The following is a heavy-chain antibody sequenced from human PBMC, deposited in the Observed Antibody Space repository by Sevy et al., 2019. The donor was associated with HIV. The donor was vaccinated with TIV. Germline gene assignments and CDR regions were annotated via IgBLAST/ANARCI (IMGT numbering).Heavy chain of an antibody. CDR2: FCFGGSKI. CDR3: AREGCTQPHDY. J-gene: IGHJ4*02. CDR1: GFTFSIYT. V-gene: IGHV3-23*01. D-gene: IGHD2-8*01. Sequence: GGSLRLSCAASGFTFSIYTMSWVRQAPGKGLEWVSTFCFGGSKIYYADSVKGQFTISRDNSRNTVYLQMNSLRADDTAVYYCAREGCTQPHDYWGQRTLVTVSS.